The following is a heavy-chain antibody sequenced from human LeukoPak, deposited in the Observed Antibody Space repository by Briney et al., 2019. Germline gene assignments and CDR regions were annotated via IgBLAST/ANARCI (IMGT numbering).Heavy chain of an antibody. V-gene: IGHV3-23*01. CDR3: AKVKAVAGHYFDY. J-gene: IGHJ4*02. Sequence: GGSLRLSCAASGITFSSYAMSWVRQAPGKGLEWVSGISGSGDNTYYADSVKGRFTISRDNSKNTLYVQVNSLGTEDTAAYYCAKVKAVAGHYFDYWGQGTLVTVSS. D-gene: IGHD6-19*01. CDR2: ISGSGDNT. CDR1: GITFSSYA.